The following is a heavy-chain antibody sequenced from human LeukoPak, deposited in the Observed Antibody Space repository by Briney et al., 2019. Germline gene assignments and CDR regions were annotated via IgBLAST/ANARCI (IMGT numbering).Heavy chain of an antibody. Sequence: ASVKVSCKASGYTFTGYFMHWLRQAPGQGPEWVGRINSNSGDTRYAQKFQGRVTMTRDTSISTAFLELNSLRSDDTAVYYCARLKAGATFPPHFDYWGQGTLATVSS. CDR3: ARLKAGATFPPHFDY. CDR1: GYTFTGYF. D-gene: IGHD6-13*01. J-gene: IGHJ4*02. CDR2: INSNSGDT. V-gene: IGHV1-2*06.